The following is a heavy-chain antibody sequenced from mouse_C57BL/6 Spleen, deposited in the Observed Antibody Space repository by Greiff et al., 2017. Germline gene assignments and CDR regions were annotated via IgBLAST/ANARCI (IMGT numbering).Heavy chain of an antibody. V-gene: IGHV1-64*01. D-gene: IGHD4-1*01. CDR2: IHPNSGST. CDR3: ARGENWDAWFAY. CDR1: GYTFTSYW. J-gene: IGHJ3*01. Sequence: QVQLQQSGAELVKPGASVKLSCKASGYTFTSYWMHWVKQRPGQGLEWIGMIHPNSGSTNYNEKFKSKATLTVDKSSSTAYMQLSSLTSEDSAVYYCARGENWDAWFAYWGQGTLVTVSA.